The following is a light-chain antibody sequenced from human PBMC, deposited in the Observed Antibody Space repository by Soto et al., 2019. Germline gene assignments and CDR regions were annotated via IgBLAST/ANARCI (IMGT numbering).Light chain of an antibody. CDR3: CSYAGSSTLVV. CDR2: EDN. Sequence: QSVLTQPASVSGSPGQSITISCTGTSSDVGSYNLVSWYQQHPGKAPKLMIYEDNKRPSGVSSRFSGSMSGNTASLTISGLQAEDEADYCCCSYAGSSTLVVFGGGTKVTVL. V-gene: IGLV2-23*02. J-gene: IGLJ2*01. CDR1: SSDVGSYNL.